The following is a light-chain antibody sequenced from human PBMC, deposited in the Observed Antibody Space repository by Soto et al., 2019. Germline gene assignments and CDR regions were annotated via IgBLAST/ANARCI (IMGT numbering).Light chain of an antibody. CDR2: GAS. V-gene: IGKV3-20*01. CDR3: QQYGSSQT. J-gene: IGKJ1*01. CDR1: QSVSNNY. Sequence: EIVLTQSPGTLSLSPGERATLSCRASQSVSNNYLAWYQQKPGQAPRLLIYGASSRATGIPDRFSGSASGTDFTLTISRLEPEDFAVYYCQQYGSSQTFGQGTKVDIK.